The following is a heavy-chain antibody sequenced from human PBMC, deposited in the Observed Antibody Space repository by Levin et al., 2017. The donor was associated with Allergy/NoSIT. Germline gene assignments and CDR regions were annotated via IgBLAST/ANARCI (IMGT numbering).Heavy chain of an antibody. Sequence: GESLKISCKGSGYSFTDYWIAWVRQMPGKGLEWMGIIYPGDSDTRYSPSFQGQVTISADESISTAYLQWSSLKASDTAMYYCARVGGSILGVVIKGWFDPWGQGTLVTVSS. V-gene: IGHV5-51*01. CDR2: IYPGDSDT. CDR3: ARVGGSILGVVIKGWFDP. CDR1: GYSFTDYW. D-gene: IGHD3-3*01. J-gene: IGHJ5*02.